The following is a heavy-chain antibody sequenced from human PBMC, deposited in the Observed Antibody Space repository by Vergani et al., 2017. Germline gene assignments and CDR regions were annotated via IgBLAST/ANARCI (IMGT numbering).Heavy chain of an antibody. CDR1: GFTFSSIA. Sequence: EVNLLESGGSLVQPGGSVRLSCEDSGFTFSSIAMSWVRQAPGKGLEWVAAISDTGSVTYHADSVKGRFTISRDNSKNTLYLQMDNLRAEDTATYYCAKDRGYCSSTTCLWALDGWGQGTLVTVSS. V-gene: IGHV3-23*01. CDR3: AKDRGYCSSTTCLWALDG. J-gene: IGHJ4*02. CDR2: ISDTGSVT. D-gene: IGHD2-2*01.